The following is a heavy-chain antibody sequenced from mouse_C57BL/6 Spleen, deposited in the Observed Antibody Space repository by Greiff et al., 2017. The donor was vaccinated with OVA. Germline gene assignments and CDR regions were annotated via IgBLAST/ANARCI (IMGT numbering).Heavy chain of an antibody. CDR3: AREIYYDWVFAY. V-gene: IGHV5-4*01. D-gene: IGHD2-4*01. CDR2: ISDGGSYT. CDR1: GFTFSSYA. Sequence: EVMLVESGGGLVKPGGSLKLSCAASGFTFSSYAMSWVRQTPEKRLEWVATISDGGSYTYYPDNVKGRLPISRDNAQNNLYLQMSHLKSDDTAMYYCAREIYYDWVFAYWGKGTLVTVSA. J-gene: IGHJ3*01.